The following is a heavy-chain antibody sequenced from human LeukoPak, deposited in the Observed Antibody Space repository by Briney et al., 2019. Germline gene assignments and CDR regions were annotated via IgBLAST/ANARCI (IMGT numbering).Heavy chain of an antibody. V-gene: IGHV4-59*01. J-gene: IGHJ4*02. Sequence: SETLSLICTVSGGSISNFYWSWVRQPPGMGLEWIANIYYSGSANYNPSLKSRVTISLNMSRNQFSLRLNSVTAADSAVYYCAGSSNWLSFDYWGQGTLVTASS. D-gene: IGHD3-9*01. CDR3: AGSSNWLSFDY. CDR2: IYYSGSA. CDR1: GGSISNFY.